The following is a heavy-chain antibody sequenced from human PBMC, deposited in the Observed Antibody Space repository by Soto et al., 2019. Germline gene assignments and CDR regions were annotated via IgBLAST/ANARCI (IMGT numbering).Heavy chain of an antibody. CDR2: VSYDGSNK. Sequence: QVQLVESGGGVVQPGGSLRLSCAASGFTFRTYAIHWVRQAPGKGLEWVAVVSYDGSNKYYADSVKGRVTISRDNSKKTLYMHMNSLRTEDTAVYYFVKDTVQAAGFDYWGQGTLVTVSS. CDR1: GFTFRTYA. V-gene: IGHV3-30*18. CDR3: VKDTVQAAGFDY. D-gene: IGHD2-15*01. J-gene: IGHJ4*02.